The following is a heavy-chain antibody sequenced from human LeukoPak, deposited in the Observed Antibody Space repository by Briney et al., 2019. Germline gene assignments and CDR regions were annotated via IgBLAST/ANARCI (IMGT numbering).Heavy chain of an antibody. CDR2: FDPEDGET. CDR3: ATVPRYNWNYDY. V-gene: IGHV1-24*01. CDR1: GYTLTELS. J-gene: IGHJ4*02. Sequence: ASVKVSCKVSGYTLTELSMHWVRQAPGKGLEWMGGFDPEDGETIYAQKFQGRVTMTEDTSTDTAYMEPSSLRSEDTAVYYCATVPRYNWNYDYWGQGTLVTVSS. D-gene: IGHD1-20*01.